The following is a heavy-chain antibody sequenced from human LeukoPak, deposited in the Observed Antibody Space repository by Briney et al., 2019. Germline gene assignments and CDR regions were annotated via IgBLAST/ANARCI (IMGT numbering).Heavy chain of an antibody. CDR3: ARELARSFQVMGY. J-gene: IGHJ4*02. CDR1: GFTFSSYW. D-gene: IGHD3-16*01. CDR2: IKQDGSEK. Sequence: PGGSLRLSCAASGFTFSSYWMSWVRQAPGKGLEWVANIKQDGSEKNYVDSVRGRFTISRDNAKNSLYLQMNSLRAEDTAVYYCARELARSFQVMGYWGQGTLVSISS. V-gene: IGHV3-7*01.